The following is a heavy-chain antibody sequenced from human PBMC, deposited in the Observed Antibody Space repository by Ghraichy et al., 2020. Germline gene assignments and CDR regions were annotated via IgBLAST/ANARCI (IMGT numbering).Heavy chain of an antibody. D-gene: IGHD4-17*01. Sequence: ASVKVSCKVSGYTLTELSMHWVRQAPGKGLEWMGGFDPEDGETIYAQKFQGRVTMTEDTSTDTAYMELSSLRSEDTAVYYCATALAGTTVTYQNQNAFDIWGQGTMVTVSS. CDR3: ATALAGTTVTYQNQNAFDI. CDR2: FDPEDGET. V-gene: IGHV1-24*01. CDR1: GYTLTELS. J-gene: IGHJ3*02.